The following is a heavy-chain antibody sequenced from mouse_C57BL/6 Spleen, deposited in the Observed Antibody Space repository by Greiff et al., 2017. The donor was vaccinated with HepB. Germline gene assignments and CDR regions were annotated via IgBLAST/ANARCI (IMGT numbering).Heavy chain of an antibody. V-gene: IGHV1-52*01. D-gene: IGHD2-1*01. CDR1: GYTFTSYW. CDR2: IDPSDSET. J-gene: IGHJ2*01. CDR3: ARSYGNSYYFDY. Sequence: QVQLKQPGAELVRPGSSVKLSCKASGYTFTSYWMHWVKQRPIQGLEWIGNIDPSDSETHYNQKFKDKATLTVDKSSSTAYMQLSSLTSEDSAVYYCARSYGNSYYFDYWGQGTTLTVSS.